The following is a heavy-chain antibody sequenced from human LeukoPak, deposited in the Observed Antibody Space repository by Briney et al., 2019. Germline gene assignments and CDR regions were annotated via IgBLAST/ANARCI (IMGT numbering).Heavy chain of an antibody. D-gene: IGHD6-19*01. CDR2: INHSGST. V-gene: IGHV4-34*01. CDR1: GGSFSGYY. Sequence: PSETLSLTCAVYGGSFSGYYWSWIRQPPGKGLEWIGEINHSGSTNYNPSLKSRVTISVDTSKNQFSLKLSSVTAADTAVYYCARGWLNYFDYWGQGTLVTVSS. CDR3: ARGWLNYFDY. J-gene: IGHJ4*02.